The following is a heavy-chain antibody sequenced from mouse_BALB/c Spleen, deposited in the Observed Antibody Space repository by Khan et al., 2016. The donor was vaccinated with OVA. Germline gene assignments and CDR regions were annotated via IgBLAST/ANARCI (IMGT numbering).Heavy chain of an antibody. CDR2: INSDGYYT. CDR3: ASHLTGSVAY. D-gene: IGHD4-1*01. J-gene: IGHJ3*01. CDR1: GFTFSTYG. Sequence: EVQLVESGGDLMKPGGSLKLSCAASGFTFSTYGMSWVRQTPDKRLEWVATINSDGYYTYYPDSVQERFTISRNNAKNTLYLQMSSLKSEDTAMDYCASHLTGSVAYWGQGTLVTVSA. V-gene: IGHV5-6*01.